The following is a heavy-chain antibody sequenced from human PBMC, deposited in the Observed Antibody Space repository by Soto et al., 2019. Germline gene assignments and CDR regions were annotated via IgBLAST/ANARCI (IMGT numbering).Heavy chain of an antibody. CDR3: TTGVAARPPYGMDV. Sequence: EVQLVESGGGLVKPGGSLRLSCAASGFTFSNAWMNWVRQAPGKGLEWVGRIKSKTDGGTTDYAAPVKGRFTISRDDSKNPLYLQMNSLKTEDTAVYYCTTGVAARPPYGMDVWGQGTTVTVSS. J-gene: IGHJ6*02. D-gene: IGHD6-6*01. CDR2: IKSKTDGGTT. V-gene: IGHV3-15*07. CDR1: GFTFSNAW.